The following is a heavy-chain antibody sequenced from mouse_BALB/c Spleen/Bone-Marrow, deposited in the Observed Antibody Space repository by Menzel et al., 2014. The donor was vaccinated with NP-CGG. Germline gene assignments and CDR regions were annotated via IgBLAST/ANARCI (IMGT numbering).Heavy chain of an antibody. CDR2: IRLKSNNFAT. J-gene: IGHJ4*01. CDR3: TRRGRGYAMDY. CDR1: GFTFSNYW. V-gene: IGHV6-6*02. Sequence: EVKLMESGGGLVQPGGSMKLPCVASGFTFSNYWMNWVRQSPEKGLEWVAEIRLKSNNFATHYAESVKGRFTISRDDPKSSVYLQMNNLRAEDTGIYYCTRRGRGYAMDYWGQGTSVTVSS.